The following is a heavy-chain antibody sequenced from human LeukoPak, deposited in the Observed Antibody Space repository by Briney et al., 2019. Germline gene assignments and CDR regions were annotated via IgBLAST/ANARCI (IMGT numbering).Heavy chain of an antibody. V-gene: IGHV1-2*02. J-gene: IGHJ4*02. CDR2: INPNSGGT. CDR3: AFIGRYCSSTSCSFDY. CDR1: GYTFTGYY. Sequence: APVKVSCKASGYTFTGYYMHWVRQAPGQGLEWMGWINPNSGGTSYAQKFQGRVTMTRDTSISTAYMELSRLRSDDTAVYYCAFIGRYCSSTSCSFDYWGQGTLVTVSS. D-gene: IGHD2-2*01.